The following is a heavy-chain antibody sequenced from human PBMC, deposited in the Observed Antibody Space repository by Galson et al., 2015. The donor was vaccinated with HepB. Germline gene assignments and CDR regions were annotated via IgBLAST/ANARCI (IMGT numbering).Heavy chain of an antibody. D-gene: IGHD3/OR15-3a*01. CDR1: GFTFSIYA. CDR2: ITSDGFTT. Sequence: SLRLSCAVSGFTFSIYAMHWVRQAPGKGLEYVSAITSDGFTTYYADSVKGRFTISRDNSKNTLYLQMGSLRDEDMAVYYCARGLVGVIMIFGAGAFDIWGQGTMVTVSS. CDR3: ARGLVGVIMIFGAGAFDI. V-gene: IGHV3-64*02. J-gene: IGHJ3*02.